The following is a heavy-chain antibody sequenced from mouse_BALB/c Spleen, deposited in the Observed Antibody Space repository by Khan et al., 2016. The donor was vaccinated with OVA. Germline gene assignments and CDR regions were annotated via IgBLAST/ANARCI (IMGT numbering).Heavy chain of an antibody. Sequence: EVQLQESGPSLVKPSQTLSLTCSVTGDSITTCYWNWIRKFPGNKLEYMGYIIYNGYTYYYPPLKSRISITRHTSTNQSYLLLNSVTDEDTATYYCARSTYRYAFVYWGQGTLLTVSA. CDR3: ARSTYRYAFVY. J-gene: IGHJ3*01. CDR1: GDSITTCY. V-gene: IGHV3-8*02. D-gene: IGHD2-14*01. CDR2: IIYNGYT.